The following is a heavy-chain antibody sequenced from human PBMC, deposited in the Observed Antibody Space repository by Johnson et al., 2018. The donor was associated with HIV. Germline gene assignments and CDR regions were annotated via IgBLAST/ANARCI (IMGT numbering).Heavy chain of an antibody. CDR2: ISYDGSNK. CDR1: GLTFSSYG. CDR3: LGI. V-gene: IGHV3-30*03. J-gene: IGHJ3*02. Sequence: QVLLVESGGGVVQPGRSLRLSCAASGLTFSSYGMHWVRQAPGKGLEWVAVISYDGSNKYYADSVKGRFTISRDNSKNTLYLQMNSLRAGDTAVYYCLGIWGQGTMVTVSS.